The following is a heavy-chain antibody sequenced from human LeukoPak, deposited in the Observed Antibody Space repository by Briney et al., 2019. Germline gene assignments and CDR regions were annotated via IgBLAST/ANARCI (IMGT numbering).Heavy chain of an antibody. V-gene: IGHV3-21*01. CDR1: GVTVSNNF. D-gene: IGHD6-13*01. CDR3: ARFGVAAVN. J-gene: IGHJ4*02. Sequence: GGSLRLSCAASGVTVSNNFMSWVRQAPGKGLEWVSSISSSSSYIYYADSVKGRFTISRDNAKNSLYLQMNSLRAEDTAVYYCARFGVAAVNWGQGTLVTVSS. CDR2: ISSSSSYI.